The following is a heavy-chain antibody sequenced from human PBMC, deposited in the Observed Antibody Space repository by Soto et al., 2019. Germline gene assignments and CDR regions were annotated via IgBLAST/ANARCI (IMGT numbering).Heavy chain of an antibody. CDR3: ARPGGDFWSGYAPNYYYGMDV. Sequence: SVKVSCKASGGTFSSYAISWVRQAPGQGLEWMGGITPIFGTANYAQKFQGRVTITADESTSTAYMELGSLRSEDTAVYYCARPGGDFWSGYAPNYYYGMDVWGQGTTVTVSS. CDR1: GGTFSSYA. J-gene: IGHJ6*02. V-gene: IGHV1-69*13. CDR2: ITPIFGTA. D-gene: IGHD3-3*01.